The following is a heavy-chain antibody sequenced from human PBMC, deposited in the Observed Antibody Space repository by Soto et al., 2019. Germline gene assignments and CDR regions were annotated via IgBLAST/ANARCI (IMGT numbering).Heavy chain of an antibody. V-gene: IGHV1-3*01. CDR3: GRVPRYSSAIVEVPAVMYEEWFAP. CDR2: IHAGEGKT. CDR1: GYIFMNYA. D-gene: IGHD2-2*01. Sequence: QVRLVQSGAEVKKPGASVKVSCKASGYIFMNYAMHWVRQATGQGLEWMGWIHAGEGKTKYAQELQGRVTITRDTSESTAYMGLSSLKSADTAVYYYGRVPRYSSAIVEVPAVMYEEWFAPLGKGTLVTVSS. J-gene: IGHJ5*02.